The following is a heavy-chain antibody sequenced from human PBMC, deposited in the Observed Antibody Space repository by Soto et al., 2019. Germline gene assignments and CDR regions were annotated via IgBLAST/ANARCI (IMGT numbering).Heavy chain of an antibody. Sequence: ASVKVSCKASGYTFTSYGISWVRQAPGQGLEWMGWISAYNGNTNYAQKLQGRVTMTTDTSTSTAYMELRSLRSDDTAVYYCARAYCSGGSCYSASYWGQGTLVTVSS. CDR1: GYTFTSYG. V-gene: IGHV1-18*01. D-gene: IGHD2-15*01. CDR3: ARAYCSGGSCYSASY. CDR2: ISAYNGNT. J-gene: IGHJ4*02.